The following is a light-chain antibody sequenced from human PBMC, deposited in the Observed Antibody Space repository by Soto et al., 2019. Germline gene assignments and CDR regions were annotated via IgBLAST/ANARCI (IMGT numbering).Light chain of an antibody. CDR1: QSISSRS. CDR3: QEYGTSQT. CDR2: GAS. Sequence: EIVLTQSPGTLSLSPGERVTLSCRASQSISSRSLAWYQQKPGQAPRLLIYGASNRLTGIPDRFSGSGSGIDFTLTITRLEPEDFVVYYCQEYGTSQTFGGGTKVEI. V-gene: IGKV3-20*01. J-gene: IGKJ4*01.